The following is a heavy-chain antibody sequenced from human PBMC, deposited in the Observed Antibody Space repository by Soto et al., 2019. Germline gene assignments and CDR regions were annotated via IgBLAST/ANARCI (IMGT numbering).Heavy chain of an antibody. CDR2: IIFDRSST. D-gene: IGHD3-3*02. J-gene: IGHJ6*03. CDR1: GFPFGGYW. CDR3: ARDTIHFWSGYYTVNVLNYYYMDV. V-gene: IGHV3-74*01. Sequence: GGSLKPSCAPPGFPFGGYWLHWVPQAPGKGRVWVSLIIFDRSSTSYADSVKGLFTISRDNAKNTLYLQMNCLRAEDTAVYYCARDTIHFWSGYYTVNVLNYYYMDVWGKGTTVTVSS.